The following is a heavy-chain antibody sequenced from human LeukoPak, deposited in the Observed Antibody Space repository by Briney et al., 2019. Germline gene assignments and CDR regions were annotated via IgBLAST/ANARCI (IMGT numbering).Heavy chain of an antibody. D-gene: IGHD3-16*01. CDR1: GGSMSSYY. V-gene: IGHV4-59*08. CDR2: IHYRGTT. J-gene: IGHJ1*01. Sequence: ASETLSLTCTVSGGSMSSYYWSWIRQPPGKALEWIGFIHYRGTTKYNPSLKSRVTISVDTSRQQFSLKLSSVTAADTAVYFCARQSDDLGYFQQWGQGTLVTVSS. CDR3: ARQSDDLGYFQQ.